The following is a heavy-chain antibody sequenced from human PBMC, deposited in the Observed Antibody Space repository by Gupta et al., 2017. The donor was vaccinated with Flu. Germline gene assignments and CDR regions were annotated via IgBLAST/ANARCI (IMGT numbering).Heavy chain of an antibody. V-gene: IGHV3-23*01. CDR2: MSGSGGST. CDR1: GFTFSSYA. J-gene: IGHJ4*02. CDR3: AKKGGGEQWLVQAIDY. Sequence: EVQLLESGGGLVQPGGSLRLPCAASGFTFSSYAMSWVRQAPGKGLEWVSAMSGSGGSTYYADAVKGRFTISRDNSKNTLYRQMNSLRAEDTAVYYCAKKGGGEQWLVQAIDYWGQGTLVTVSS. D-gene: IGHD6-19*01.